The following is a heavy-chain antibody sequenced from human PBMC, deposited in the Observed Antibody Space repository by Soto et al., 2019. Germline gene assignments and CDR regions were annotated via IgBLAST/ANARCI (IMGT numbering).Heavy chain of an antibody. CDR3: ALLSEGHCRGSTCYGSYYTGFDS. D-gene: IGHD2-15*01. V-gene: IGHV5-51*01. J-gene: IGHJ5*01. CDR2: IYPGDSDT. Sequence: PGESLKISCKGSGYSFATYWIAWVRQMPGKGLEWMGIIYPGDSDTRYSPSFQGQVTISADKSISTAYLQWSSLKASDTAMYYCALLSEGHCRGSTCYGSYYTGFDSWGQGTLVTVSS. CDR1: GYSFATYW.